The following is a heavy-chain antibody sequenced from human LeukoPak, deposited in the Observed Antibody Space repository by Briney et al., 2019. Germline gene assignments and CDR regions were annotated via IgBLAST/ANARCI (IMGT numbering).Heavy chain of an antibody. Sequence: PSETPSLTCAVYGGSLSGYYWSWIRQPPGKGLEWIGEINHSGSTNYNPSLKSRVTISVDTSKNQFSLKLSSVTAADTAVYYCARGGILQHLYGMDVWGQGTTVTVSS. CDR2: INHSGST. CDR3: ARGGILQHLYGMDV. J-gene: IGHJ6*02. V-gene: IGHV4-34*01. D-gene: IGHD5-18*01. CDR1: GGSLSGYY.